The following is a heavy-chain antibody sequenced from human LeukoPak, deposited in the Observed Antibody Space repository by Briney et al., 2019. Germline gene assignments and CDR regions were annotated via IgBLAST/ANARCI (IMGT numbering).Heavy chain of an antibody. J-gene: IGHJ4*02. CDR2: ISGSGGST. CDR3: AKGEGIVVVPAAVPN. D-gene: IGHD2-2*01. CDR1: GFTFSSYA. V-gene: IGHV3-23*01. Sequence: HSGGSLRLSCAASGFTFSSYAMSWVRQAPGKGLEWVSAISGSGGSTYYADSVKGRFTISRDNSKNTLYLQMNSLRAEDTAVYYCAKGEGIVVVPAAVPNWGQGTLVTVSS.